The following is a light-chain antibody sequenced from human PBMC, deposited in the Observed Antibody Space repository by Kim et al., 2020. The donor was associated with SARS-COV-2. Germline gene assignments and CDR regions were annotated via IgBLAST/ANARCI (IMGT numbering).Light chain of an antibody. J-gene: IGLJ2*01. CDR1: SSDVGGYNY. Sequence: GQSDTITVTGTSSDVGGYNYVSWYQQHPGKAPKLMIYDVSNRPSGVSNRFSGSKSGNTASLTISGLQAEDEADYYCSSYTSSSTVVFGGGTQLTVL. CDR3: SSYTSSSTVV. CDR2: DVS. V-gene: IGLV2-14*03.